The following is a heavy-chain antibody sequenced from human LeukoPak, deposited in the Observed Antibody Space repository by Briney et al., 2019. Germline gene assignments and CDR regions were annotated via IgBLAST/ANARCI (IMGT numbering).Heavy chain of an antibody. V-gene: IGHV3-48*03. CDR2: ISSSGSTI. CDR3: AKDARDTAMVTGTYYYYYYMDV. Sequence: SGGSLRLSCAASGFTFSSYEMNWVRQAPGKGLEWVSYISSSGSTIYYADSVKGRFTISRDNSKNTLYLQMNSLRAEDTAVYYCAKDARDTAMVTGTYYYYYYMDVWGKGTTVTVSS. CDR1: GFTFSSYE. J-gene: IGHJ6*03. D-gene: IGHD5-18*01.